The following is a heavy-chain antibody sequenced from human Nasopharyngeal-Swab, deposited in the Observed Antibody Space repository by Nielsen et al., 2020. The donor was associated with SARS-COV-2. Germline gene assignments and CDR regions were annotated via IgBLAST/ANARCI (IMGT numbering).Heavy chain of an antibody. CDR3: TRSLRYFDWFDY. Sequence: GESLKISCAASGFRFGTYWMHWVRQAPGEGLMWVSQINDDGSSTNYADSVKGRFTISRDNTKNTLYLQMHSLRAEDTAVYFCTRSLRYFDWFDYWGQGTLVTVSS. D-gene: IGHD4-17*01. J-gene: IGHJ5*01. CDR2: INDDGSST. V-gene: IGHV3-74*01. CDR1: GFRFGTYW.